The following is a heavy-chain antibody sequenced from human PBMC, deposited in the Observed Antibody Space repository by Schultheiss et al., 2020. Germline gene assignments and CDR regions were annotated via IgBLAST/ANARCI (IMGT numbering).Heavy chain of an antibody. CDR3: ARGTTTTTFDY. Sequence: GGSLRLSCVASGFTFTSYNMNWVRQAPGEGLEWISYISNGSTTIYYADSVKGRFTISRDDAKNSLYLHMSSLASEDTAIYYCARGTTTTTFDYWGQGTLVTVSS. CDR2: ISNGSTTI. V-gene: IGHV3-48*01. D-gene: IGHD4-17*01. CDR1: GFTFTSYN. J-gene: IGHJ4*02.